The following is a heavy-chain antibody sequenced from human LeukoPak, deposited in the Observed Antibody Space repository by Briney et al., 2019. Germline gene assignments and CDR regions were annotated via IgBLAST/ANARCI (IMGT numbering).Heavy chain of an antibody. Sequence: GGSLRLSCAASGFTFSSYAMSWVRQAPGKGLEWVSTIIGSGSNTDYADSVKGRFTISRDNSKNTLYLQMNSLRAKDTAVYYCAKDLNYDILTGYHTAPGYWGQGTLVTVSS. V-gene: IGHV3-23*01. CDR3: AKDLNYDILTGYHTAPGY. CDR2: IIGSGSNT. CDR1: GFTFSSYA. D-gene: IGHD3-9*01. J-gene: IGHJ4*02.